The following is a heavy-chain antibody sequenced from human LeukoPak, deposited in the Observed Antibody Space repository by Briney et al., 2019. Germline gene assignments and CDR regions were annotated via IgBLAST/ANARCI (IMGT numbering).Heavy chain of an antibody. J-gene: IGHJ4*02. V-gene: IGHV3-30*02. CDR3: AKRMDIVVVPAADFDY. CDR2: IRYDGSNK. CDR1: AFTFSSYG. D-gene: IGHD2-2*03. Sequence: PGGSLRLSCAASAFTFSSYGMHWVRQAPGKGLEWVAFIRYDGSNKYYADSVKGRFTISRDNSKNTLYLQMNSLRAEDTAVYYCAKRMDIVVVPAADFDYWGQGTLVTVSS.